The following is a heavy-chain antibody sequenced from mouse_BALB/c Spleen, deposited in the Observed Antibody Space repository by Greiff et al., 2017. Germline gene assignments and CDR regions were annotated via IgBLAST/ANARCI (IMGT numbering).Heavy chain of an antibody. CDR1: GYTFTSYY. CDR2: INPSNGGT. V-gene: IGHV1S16*01. Sequence: VQLQQSGAELVKPGASVKLSCKASGYTFTSYYMYWVKQRPGQGLEWIGEINPSNGGTNFNEKFKSKATLTVDKSSSTAYMQLSSLTSEDSAVYYCMITIYWYFDVWGAGTTVTVSS. CDR3: MITIYWYFDV. D-gene: IGHD2-4*01. J-gene: IGHJ1*01.